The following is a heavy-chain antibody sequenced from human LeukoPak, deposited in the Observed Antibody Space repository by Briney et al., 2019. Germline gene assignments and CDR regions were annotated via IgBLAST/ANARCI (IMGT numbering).Heavy chain of an antibody. V-gene: IGHV4-59*01. D-gene: IGHD2-2*01. CDR3: ARDSIVVVPAAIGPYYYYYMDV. CDR2: IYYSGST. Sequence: SETLSLTCTVSGGSISSYYWSWIRQPPGKGLEWIGYIYYSGSTNYNPSLKSRVTISVDMSKNQFSLKLSSVTAADTAVYYCARDSIVVVPAAIGPYYYYYMDVWGKGTTVTVSS. J-gene: IGHJ6*03. CDR1: GGSISSYY.